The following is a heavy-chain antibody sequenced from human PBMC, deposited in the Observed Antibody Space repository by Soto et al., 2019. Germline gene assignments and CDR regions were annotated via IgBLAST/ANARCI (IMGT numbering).Heavy chain of an antibody. CDR2: IIPIFGTA. CDR3: AREPSAAAAAPYFDY. J-gene: IGHJ4*02. V-gene: IGHV1-69*01. Sequence: QVQLVQSGAEVKKPGSSVKVSCKASGGTFSSYAISWVRQAPGQGLEWMGGIIPIFGTANYAQKFQARVTITADESTSTAYMELSSLRSEDTAVYYCAREPSAAAAAPYFDYWGQGTLVTVSS. D-gene: IGHD6-13*01. CDR1: GGTFSSYA.